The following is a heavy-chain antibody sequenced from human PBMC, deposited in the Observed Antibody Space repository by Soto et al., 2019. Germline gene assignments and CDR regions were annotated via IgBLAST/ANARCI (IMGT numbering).Heavy chain of an antibody. J-gene: IGHJ3*02. CDR3: ARDEAIQLWPLVAFDI. V-gene: IGHV1-69*13. CDR2: IIPIFGTA. Sequence: SVKVSCKASGGTFSSYAISWVRQAPGQGLEWMGGIIPIFGTANYAQKFQGRVTITADESTSTAYMELSSLRSEDTAVYYCARDEAIQLWPLVAFDIWGQGTMVTVS. CDR1: GGTFSSYA. D-gene: IGHD5-18*01.